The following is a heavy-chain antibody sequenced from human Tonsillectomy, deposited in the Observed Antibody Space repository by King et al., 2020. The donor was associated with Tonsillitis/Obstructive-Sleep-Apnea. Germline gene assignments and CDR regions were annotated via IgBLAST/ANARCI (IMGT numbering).Heavy chain of an antibody. CDR1: EYRFTSHR. CDR3: ARRYINLRSGGIDV. CDR2: IYPGDSDT. Sequence: VQLVQSGAEVKKPGEALKISCKGFEYRFTSHRIGWVRQMPGKGLEWMGSIYPGDSDTRYSPPCQGQVTISVDKSITTAYLQRSSLKASATAMYYCARRYINLRSGGIDVWGQGTTVIVSS. J-gene: IGHJ6*02. D-gene: IGHD4-17*01. V-gene: IGHV5-51*03.